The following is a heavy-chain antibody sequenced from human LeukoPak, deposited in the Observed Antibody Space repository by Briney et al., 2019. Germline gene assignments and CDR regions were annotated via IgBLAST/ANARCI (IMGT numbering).Heavy chain of an antibody. V-gene: IGHV3-30*18. D-gene: IGHD2-8*02. J-gene: IGHJ6*02. Sequence: GGSLRLSCAASGFTFSSYGMHWVRQAPGKGLEWVAVISYDGSNKYYADSVKGRLTISRDNSKNTLYLQMNSLRAEDTAVYYCAKALVPRHYYGMDVWGQGTTVTVSS. CDR1: GFTFSSYG. CDR2: ISYDGSNK. CDR3: AKALVPRHYYGMDV.